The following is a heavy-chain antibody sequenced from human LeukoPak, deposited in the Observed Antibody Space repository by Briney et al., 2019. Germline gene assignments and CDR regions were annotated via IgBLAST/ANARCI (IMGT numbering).Heavy chain of an antibody. V-gene: IGHV5-51*01. Sequence: GESLKISCKGSGYSFTSYWIGWVRQMPGKGLEWMGIIYPGDSDTRYSPSFQGQVTISADKSISTAYLQWSSLKASDTAMYYCARRLSSSTYYYDSSGYQFDIWGRGTMVTVSS. J-gene: IGHJ3*02. CDR1: GYSFTSYW. CDR3: ARRLSSSTYYYDSSGYQFDI. D-gene: IGHD3-22*01. CDR2: IYPGDSDT.